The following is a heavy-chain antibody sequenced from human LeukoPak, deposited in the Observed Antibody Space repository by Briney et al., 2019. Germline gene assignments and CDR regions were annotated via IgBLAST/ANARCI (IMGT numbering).Heavy chain of an antibody. CDR1: KFTFNIYW. Sequence: GGSLRLSCAASKFTFNIYWMHWVRQAPGKGLVWVSHISSDGRSTNYADSVKGRFTISRDNAKNTLYLQMGSLRAEDMAVYYCARAAEDYDILTGGLKFDPWGQGTLVTVSS. CDR2: ISSDGRST. D-gene: IGHD3-9*01. V-gene: IGHV3-74*01. J-gene: IGHJ5*02. CDR3: ARAAEDYDILTGGLKFDP.